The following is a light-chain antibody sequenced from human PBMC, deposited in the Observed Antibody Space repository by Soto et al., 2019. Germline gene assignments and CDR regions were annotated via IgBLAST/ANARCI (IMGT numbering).Light chain of an antibody. V-gene: IGLV1-40*01. CDR2: GNT. CDR3: QSYDNCLNTIL. CDR1: SSNIGAGFD. Sequence: QSVLTQPPSVSGAPGQRVTVSCTGTSSNIGAGFDVHWYQQIPGTAPKLLIFGNTNRPSGVPDRFSGARSGASASLAISELQADDEAIYYCQSYDNCLNTILFGGGTKLTVL. J-gene: IGLJ2*01.